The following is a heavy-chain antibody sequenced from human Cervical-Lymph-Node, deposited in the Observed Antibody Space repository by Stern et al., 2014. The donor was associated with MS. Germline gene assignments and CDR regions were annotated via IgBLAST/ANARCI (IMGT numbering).Heavy chain of an antibody. CDR2: ISYDGSDN. J-gene: IGHJ4*02. V-gene: IGHV3-30*01. CDR3: ARGGAVTSSEYYFDY. D-gene: IGHD4-17*01. CDR1: GFTFSYHA. Sequence: VQLVESGGGVVQPGRSLRLSCAASGFTFSYHAMHWVRQAPGKGLEWVAVISYDGSDNYYAGSVKGRFTRSRDNSKNTLYLQMNSLRAEDTAVYYCARGGAVTSSEYYFDYWGQGTLVTVSS.